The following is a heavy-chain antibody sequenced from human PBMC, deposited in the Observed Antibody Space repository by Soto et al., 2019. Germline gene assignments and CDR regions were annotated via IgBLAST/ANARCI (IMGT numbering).Heavy chain of an antibody. V-gene: IGHV3-9*01. CDR2: ISWNSNII. CDR1: GFTFDDYA. CDR3: AKGGPDGFCSGGRCYFDY. D-gene: IGHD2-15*01. Sequence: EVQLVESGGGLVQPGRSLRLSCAASGFTFDDYAMHWVRRVPGEGLEWVSSISWNSNIIGYADSVKGRFTISRDNAKNSLYLQMNSLRTEDTALYYCAKGGPDGFCSGGRCYFDYWGQGTLVTVSS. J-gene: IGHJ4*02.